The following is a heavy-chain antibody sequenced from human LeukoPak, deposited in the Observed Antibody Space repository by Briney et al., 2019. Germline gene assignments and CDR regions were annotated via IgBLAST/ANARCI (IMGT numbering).Heavy chain of an antibody. D-gene: IGHD2-2*01. Sequence: PGGSLKLSCAASGFTFSSYSMNWVRQAPGKGLEWVSSISSSSSYIYYADSVKGRFTISRDNAKNSLYLQMNSLRAEDTAVYYCARYCSSTSCYVGAFDIWGQGTMVTVSS. CDR1: GFTFSSYS. J-gene: IGHJ3*02. CDR2: ISSSSSYI. CDR3: ARYCSSTSCYVGAFDI. V-gene: IGHV3-21*01.